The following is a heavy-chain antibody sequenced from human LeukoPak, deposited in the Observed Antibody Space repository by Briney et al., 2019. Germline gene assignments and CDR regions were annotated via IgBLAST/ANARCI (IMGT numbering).Heavy chain of an antibody. CDR2: IYTSGST. J-gene: IGHJ4*02. CDR3: ARDRYYYDSSGYYYFDY. Sequence: SETLSLTCTVSGGSISSYYWSWIRQPAGKGLESIGRIYTSGSTNYNPSLKSRVTMSVDTSKNQFSLKLSSVTAADTAVYYCARDRYYYDSSGYYYFDYWGQGTLVTVSS. D-gene: IGHD3-22*01. CDR1: GGSISSYY. V-gene: IGHV4-4*07.